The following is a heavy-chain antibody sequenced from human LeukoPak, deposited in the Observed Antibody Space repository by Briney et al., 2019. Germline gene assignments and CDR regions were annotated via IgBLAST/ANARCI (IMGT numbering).Heavy chain of an antibody. Sequence: PGGSLRLSCAASGFTFSSYGMPWVRQAPGKGLEWVAVISYDGSNKYYADSVKGRFTISRDNSKNTLYLQMNSLRAEDTAVYYCAKDLFGSTSVLDYWGQGTLVTVSS. CDR2: ISYDGSNK. CDR1: GFTFSSYG. J-gene: IGHJ4*02. CDR3: AKDLFGSTSVLDY. D-gene: IGHD2-2*01. V-gene: IGHV3-30*18.